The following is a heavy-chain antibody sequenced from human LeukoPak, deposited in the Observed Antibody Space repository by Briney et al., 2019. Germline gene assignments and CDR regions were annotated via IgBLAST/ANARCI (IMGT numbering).Heavy chain of an antibody. V-gene: IGHV4-39*07. CDR3: AKDRTGYRFDY. Sequence: ASETLSLTCTVSGGSISNSSYYWGWIRQPPGKGLEWIGSIYYSGSTYYNPSLKSRVTISVDTSKNQFSLKLSSVTATDTAVYYCAKDRTGYRFDYWGQGTLVTVSS. CDR2: IYYSGST. J-gene: IGHJ4*02. CDR1: GGSISNSSYY. D-gene: IGHD3-9*01.